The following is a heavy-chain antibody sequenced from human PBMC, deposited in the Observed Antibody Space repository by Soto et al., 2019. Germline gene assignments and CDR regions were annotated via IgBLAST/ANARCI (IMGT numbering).Heavy chain of an antibody. CDR3: ARVPDR. J-gene: IGHJ5*02. V-gene: IGHV4-30-2*01. CDR1: GGSISSGGYS. CDR2: IYHSGST. Sequence: QLQLQESGSGVVKPSQTLSLTCAVSGGSISSGGYSWSWIRQPPGKGLEWIGYIYHSGSTYYNPSLKSRVTISVDRSKNQFSLKLSSVTAADTAVYYCARVPDRWGQGTLGTVSS. D-gene: IGHD2-2*01.